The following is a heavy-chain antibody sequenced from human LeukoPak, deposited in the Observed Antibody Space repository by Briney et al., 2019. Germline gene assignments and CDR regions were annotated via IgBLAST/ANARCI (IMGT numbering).Heavy chain of an antibody. V-gene: IGHV3-30*04. J-gene: IGHJ3*02. CDR1: GFTFSSYA. CDR2: ISYDGSNK. CDR3: ARDPFLYCSSTSCYRGAFDI. D-gene: IGHD2-2*02. Sequence: PGRSLRLSCAASGFTFSSYAMHWVRQAPGKGLEWVAVISYDGSNKYYADSVKGRFTISRDNSKNTLYLQMNSLRAEDTAVYYCARDPFLYCSSTSCYRGAFDIWGQGQWSPSLQ.